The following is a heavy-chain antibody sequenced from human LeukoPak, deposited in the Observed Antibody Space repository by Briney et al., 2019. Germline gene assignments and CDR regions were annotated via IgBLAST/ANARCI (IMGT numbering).Heavy chain of an antibody. CDR1: GFTFSSYS. CDR2: ISSSSSYI. CDR3: ASQRIVGATTSSDY. Sequence: PGGSLRLSCAASGFTFSSYSMNWVRQAPGKGLEWASSISSSSSYIYYADLVKGRFTISRDNAKNSLYLQMNSLRAEDTAVYYCASQRIVGATTSSDYWGQGTLVTVSS. J-gene: IGHJ4*02. D-gene: IGHD1-26*01. V-gene: IGHV3-21*01.